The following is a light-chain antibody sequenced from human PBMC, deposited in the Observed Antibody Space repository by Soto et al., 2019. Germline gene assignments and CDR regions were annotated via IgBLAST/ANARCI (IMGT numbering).Light chain of an antibody. J-gene: IGKJ5*01. Sequence: ELVLTQSPVTLSLSPGGRATLSCRSSQSVRTYLAWYQVKPGQAPRLLIYDASSRASGVPARFSGSGSGTDFTLTIRSLEPEDFALYYCQQRNSWPPITFGQGTRLEIK. CDR2: DAS. V-gene: IGKV3-11*01. CDR3: QQRNSWPPIT. CDR1: QSVRTY.